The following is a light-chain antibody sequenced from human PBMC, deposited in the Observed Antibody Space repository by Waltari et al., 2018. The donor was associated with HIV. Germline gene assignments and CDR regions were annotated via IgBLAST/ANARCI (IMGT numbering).Light chain of an antibody. CDR3: HQYYTTPDT. CDR2: WAS. Sequence: DIVMTQSPDSLAVSLGERATINCKSSQSVLYSSNNKNYLAWYQQKPGQPPKLLIYWASTRESGVPDRFSGSGSETDFTLTISSLQAEDVAVYYCHQYYTTPDTFGQGTKLEIK. J-gene: IGKJ2*01. CDR1: QSVLYSSNNKNY. V-gene: IGKV4-1*01.